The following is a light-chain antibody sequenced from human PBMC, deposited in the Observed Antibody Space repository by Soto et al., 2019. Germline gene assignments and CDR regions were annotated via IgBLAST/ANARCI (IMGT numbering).Light chain of an antibody. CDR1: QSVGSS. CDR3: QQRSNWLSIT. CDR2: GAS. Sequence: EIVMTQSPATLSVSPGERATLSCRASQSVGSSLAWYQQKPGQPPRLLIYGASRRATGIPARFSGSGSGTEFTLTISSLQSEDFAVYYCQQRSNWLSITFGQGTRLEIK. J-gene: IGKJ5*01. V-gene: IGKV3-15*01.